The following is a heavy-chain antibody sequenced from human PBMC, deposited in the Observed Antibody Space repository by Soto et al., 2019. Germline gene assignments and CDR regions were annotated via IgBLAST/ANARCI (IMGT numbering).Heavy chain of an antibody. D-gene: IGHD1-1*01. CDR2: ISESGST. V-gene: IGHV4-34*01. Sequence: QVQLQQWGAGLVKPSETLSLSCAVSGQSFSGHSWAWIRQPPGKGLEWIGEISESGSTYYNPSLKSRVTISTDTTKNQFSLKLSSVTAADTAAYFCARGSGIVALPGELEDVNYDFWGQGTLVNVSS. CDR1: GQSFSGHS. CDR3: ARGSGIVALPGELEDVNYDF. J-gene: IGHJ4*01.